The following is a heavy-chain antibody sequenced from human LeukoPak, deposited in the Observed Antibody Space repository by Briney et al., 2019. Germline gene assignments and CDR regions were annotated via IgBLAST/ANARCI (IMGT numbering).Heavy chain of an antibody. Sequence: ASVTVSCKASGYTFTSYYMHWVRQAPGQGLEWMGTFNPSENSTSYAQKFQGRVTLTRDTSTTAVYMELSSLRCEYTAVYYCATSAFDYWGQGTLVTVPS. V-gene: IGHV1-46*01. J-gene: IGHJ4*02. CDR1: GYTFTSYY. CDR3: ATSAFDY. CDR2: FNPSENST. D-gene: IGHD2-15*01.